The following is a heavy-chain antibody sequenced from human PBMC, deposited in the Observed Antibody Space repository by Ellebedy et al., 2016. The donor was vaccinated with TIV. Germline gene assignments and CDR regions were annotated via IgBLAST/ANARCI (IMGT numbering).Heavy chain of an antibody. Sequence: GGSLRLSCAASGFTLTNYWMHWVRQVPGTGLVWVSRISPDGISTAYADSVKGRFTISRDNAKNKLSLQMNSLRAEDTAVYYCARMLSYTSSSFSSFDSWGQGTLVTVSS. CDR3: ARMLSYTSSSFSSFDS. CDR1: GFTLTNYW. D-gene: IGHD6-6*01. CDR2: ISPDGIST. J-gene: IGHJ4*02. V-gene: IGHV3-74*01.